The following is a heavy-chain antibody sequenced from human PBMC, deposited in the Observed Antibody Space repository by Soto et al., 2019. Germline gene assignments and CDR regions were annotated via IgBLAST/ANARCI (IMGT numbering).Heavy chain of an antibody. V-gene: IGHV1-18*01. CDR1: GYAFTTYG. CDR3: ARGRYGDY. Sequence: QVHLVQSGAEVKKPGASVKVSCKGSGYAFTTYGIPWVRQAPGQGLEWMGWISAHNGNTNYAQKLQGRVNVTRDTSTSTAYMELRSLRSDDTAVYYCARGRYGDYWGQGALVTVSS. J-gene: IGHJ4*02. D-gene: IGHD1-1*01. CDR2: ISAHNGNT.